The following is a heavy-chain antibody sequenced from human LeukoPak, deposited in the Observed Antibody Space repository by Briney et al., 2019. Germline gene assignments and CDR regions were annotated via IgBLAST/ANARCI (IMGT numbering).Heavy chain of an antibody. CDR1: GGSFSGYY. V-gene: IGHV4-34*01. Sequence: PSETLSLTCAVSGGSFSGYYWSWIRQPPGKGLEWIGEINHSGSTNYNPSLKGRVTISVDTSKNQFSLKLSSVTAADTAVYYCARGAPRGTTDYDILTAEGGGWSDPWGQGTLVTVSS. CDR3: ARGAPRGTTDYDILTAEGGGWSDP. J-gene: IGHJ5*02. D-gene: IGHD3-9*01. CDR2: INHSGST.